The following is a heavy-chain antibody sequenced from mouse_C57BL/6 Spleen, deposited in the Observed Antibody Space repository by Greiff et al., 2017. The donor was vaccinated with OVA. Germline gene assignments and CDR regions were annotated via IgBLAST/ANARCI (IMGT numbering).Heavy chain of an antibody. J-gene: IGHJ2*01. CDR1: GYTFTSYW. Sequence: VQLQQPGAELVKPGASVKMSCKASGYTFTSYWLTWVKQRPGQGLEWIGDIYPGSGSTNYNEKFKSKATLTVDTSSSTAYMQLSSLTSEDSAVYYCARSPVYYGNPRGYFDYWGQGTTLTVSS. CDR2: IYPGSGST. D-gene: IGHD2-1*01. CDR3: ARSPVYYGNPRGYFDY. V-gene: IGHV1-55*01.